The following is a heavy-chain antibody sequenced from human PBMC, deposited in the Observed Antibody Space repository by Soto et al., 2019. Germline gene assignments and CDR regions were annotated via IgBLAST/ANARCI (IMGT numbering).Heavy chain of an antibody. CDR2: IYYSGST. J-gene: IGHJ6*04. Sequence: PSETLSLTCTVSGGSISSSSYYWGWIRQPPGKGLQWIGSIYYSGSTYYNPSLKSRVTIYVATSKNQFSLKLSSVTAADTAVYNCSIHWLTVARTACGMHFPCKRT. CDR1: GGSISSSSYY. CDR3: SIHWLTVARTACGMHF. V-gene: IGHV4-39*01. D-gene: IGHD2-15*01.